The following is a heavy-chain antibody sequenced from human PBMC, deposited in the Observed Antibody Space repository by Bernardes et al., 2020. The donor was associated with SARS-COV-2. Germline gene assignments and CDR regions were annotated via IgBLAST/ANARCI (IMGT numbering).Heavy chain of an antibody. CDR3: ARASGQRVGENFHYPFDV. CDR1: GGSISSTSYY. Sequence: SETLSLTCTVSGGSISSTSYYWNWIRQHPGRGLEWMGSIFYTGSAYYNPSLESRIYISVDTSKNQFSLRLASATAADTAIYFCARASGQRVGENFHYPFDVWGQGTPVTVSS. V-gene: IGHV4-31*03. CDR2: IFYTGSA. J-gene: IGHJ6*02. D-gene: IGHD6-6*01.